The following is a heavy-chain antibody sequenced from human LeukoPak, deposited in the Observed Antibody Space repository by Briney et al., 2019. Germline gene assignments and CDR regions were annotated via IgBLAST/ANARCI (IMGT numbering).Heavy chain of an antibody. V-gene: IGHV7-4-1*02. D-gene: IGHD6-19*01. CDR1: GYTFTGYY. J-gene: IGHJ4*02. CDR3: ARHRAVAGTCFDY. Sequence: ASVKVSCKASGYTFTGYYMHWVRQAPGQGLEWMGWINTNTGNPTYAQGFTGRFVFSLDTSVSTAYLQISSLKAEDTAVYYCARHRAVAGTCFDYWGQGTLVTVSS. CDR2: INTNTGNP.